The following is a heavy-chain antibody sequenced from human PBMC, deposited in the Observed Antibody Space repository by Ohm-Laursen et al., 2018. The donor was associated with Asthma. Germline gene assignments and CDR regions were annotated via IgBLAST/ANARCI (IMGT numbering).Heavy chain of an antibody. CDR3: ARDGGTAKPLYYYYGMDV. CDR1: GFTFSSYG. CDR2: IWYDGSNK. V-gene: IGHV3-33*01. D-gene: IGHD5-18*01. Sequence: RSLRLSCAASGFTFSSYGMHWVRQAPGKGLEWVAVIWYDGSNKYYADSVKGRFTISRDNSKNTLYLQMNSLRAEDTAVYYCARDGGTAKPLYYYYGMDVWGQGTTVTVSS. J-gene: IGHJ6*02.